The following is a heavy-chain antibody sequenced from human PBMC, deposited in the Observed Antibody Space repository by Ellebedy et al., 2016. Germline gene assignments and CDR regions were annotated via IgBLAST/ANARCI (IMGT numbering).Heavy chain of an antibody. CDR3: ARDNNFQGYSGYEDY. CDR1: GFTFSSYA. V-gene: IGHV3-30-3*01. D-gene: IGHD5-12*01. J-gene: IGHJ4*02. Sequence: GGSLRLXXAASGFTFSSYAMHWVRQAPGKGLEWVAVISYDGSNKYYADSVKGRFTISRDNSKNTLYLQMNSLRAEDTAVYYCARDNNFQGYSGYEDYWGQGTLVTVSS. CDR2: ISYDGSNK.